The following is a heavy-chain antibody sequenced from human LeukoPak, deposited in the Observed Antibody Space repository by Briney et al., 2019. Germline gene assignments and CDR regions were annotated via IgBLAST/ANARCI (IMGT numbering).Heavy chain of an antibody. CDR1: GFTFSSYE. J-gene: IGHJ4*02. Sequence: GGSLTLSCAASGFTFSSYEMNWVRQAPGKGLEGGSYISSSGSTIYYADLVKGRFTISRDNAKNSLYMQLNSLRAEDTAVYYCARDRYDSSGIFDYWGQGTLVTVSS. D-gene: IGHD3-22*01. CDR3: ARDRYDSSGIFDY. V-gene: IGHV3-48*03. CDR2: ISSSGSTI.